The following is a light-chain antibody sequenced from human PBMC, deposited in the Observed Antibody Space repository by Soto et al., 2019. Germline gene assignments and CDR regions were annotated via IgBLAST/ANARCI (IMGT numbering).Light chain of an antibody. Sequence: QSVLTQPPSVSAAPGQKVTISCSESRSNIGSNYVSWYQHLPGTAPKLLIYEHDKRPSGIPDRFSGSKSGTSATLGITGLQAGDEGDYYCGTWDSRMSVWVFGGGTKLTVL. J-gene: IGLJ3*02. V-gene: IGLV1-51*02. CDR1: RSNIGSNY. CDR3: GTWDSRMSVWV. CDR2: EHD.